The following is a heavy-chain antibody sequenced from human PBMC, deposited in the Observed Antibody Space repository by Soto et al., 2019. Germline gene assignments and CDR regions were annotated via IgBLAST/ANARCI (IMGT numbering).Heavy chain of an antibody. CDR3: ARSGDNFNVLDY. CDR1: GFTFSDYY. CDR2: SSNSGTFA. V-gene: IGHV3-11*06. D-gene: IGHD1-1*01. Sequence: PGGSLRLSCAASGFTFSDYYMSWVRQAPGRGLEWISYSSNSGTFARYATSVKGRFSISRDNVNNSLYLEMNSLRVEDTAVYYCARSGDNFNVLDYWGQGTPVTVSS. J-gene: IGHJ4*02.